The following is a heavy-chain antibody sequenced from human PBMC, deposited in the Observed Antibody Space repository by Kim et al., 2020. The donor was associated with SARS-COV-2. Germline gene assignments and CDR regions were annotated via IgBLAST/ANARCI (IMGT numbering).Heavy chain of an antibody. J-gene: IGHJ6*02. CDR2: ISAHGGDT. V-gene: IGHV3-23*01. CDR3: AREASYSENFYALDV. CDR1: EFNFRIHE. D-gene: IGHD1-7*01. Sequence: GGSLRLSCTASEFNFRIHEMTWVRQSPGKGLEWVSAISAHGGDTFYADSVEGRFTISRDNSRNTLFLQMDSLRADDTAVYYCAREASYSENFYALDVWG.